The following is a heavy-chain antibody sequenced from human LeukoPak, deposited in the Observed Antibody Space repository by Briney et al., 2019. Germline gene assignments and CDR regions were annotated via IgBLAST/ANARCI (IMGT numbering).Heavy chain of an antibody. V-gene: IGHV3-21*01. CDR2: ISSSSSYI. D-gene: IGHD3-10*01. CDR1: GFTFSSYS. CDR3: ARDAPHYGAGSYDY. J-gene: IGHJ4*02. Sequence: GGSLRLSCAASGFTFSSYSMNWVRQAPGKGLEWVSSISSSSSYIYYADSVKGRFTISRDNAKNSLYLQMNSLRAEDTAVYYCARDAPHYGAGSYDYWGQGTLVTVSS.